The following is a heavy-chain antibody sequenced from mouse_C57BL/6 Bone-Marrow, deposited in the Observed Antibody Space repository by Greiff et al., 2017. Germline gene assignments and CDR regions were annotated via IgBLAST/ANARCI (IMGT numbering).Heavy chain of an antibody. V-gene: IGHV1-69*01. Sequence: QVQLQQPGAELVMPGASVKLSCKASGYTFTSYWMHWVKQRPGQGLEWIGEIDPSDSYTNYNQKFKGKSTLTVDKSSSTAYMQLSSLTSEDSAVYYCAIYPYYFDYWGQGTTLTVSS. CDR3: AIYPYYFDY. J-gene: IGHJ2*01. CDR2: IDPSDSYT. D-gene: IGHD2-1*01. CDR1: GYTFTSYW.